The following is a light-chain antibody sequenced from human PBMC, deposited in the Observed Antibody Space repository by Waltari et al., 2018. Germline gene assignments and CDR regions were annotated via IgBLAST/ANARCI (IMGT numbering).Light chain of an antibody. CDR1: QNIDNN. Sequence: EVVMTQSPAALSVSPGERVTLSCKASQNIDNNLAWYQQKPGQSHRLLIYGASTRATGVPARFSGSGSGTEFTLTISSLQSEDCAVFYCQQYNRWPPLTFGGGTKVEIK. J-gene: IGKJ4*01. V-gene: IGKV3-15*01. CDR2: GAS. CDR3: QQYNRWPPLT.